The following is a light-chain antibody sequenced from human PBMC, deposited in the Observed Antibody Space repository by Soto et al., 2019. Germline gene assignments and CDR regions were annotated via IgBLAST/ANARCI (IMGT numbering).Light chain of an antibody. Sequence: QSVLTQPASVSGSPGQSIIISCTGTSSDVGSYNFVSWYQQHPCKAPKLMIYEVSKRPSGVSNRFSGSKSGNTASLTISGLQPEDEADYYCCSYAGNSGVFGGGTKLTVL. J-gene: IGLJ3*02. V-gene: IGLV2-23*02. CDR1: SSDVGSYNF. CDR3: CSYAGNSGV. CDR2: EVS.